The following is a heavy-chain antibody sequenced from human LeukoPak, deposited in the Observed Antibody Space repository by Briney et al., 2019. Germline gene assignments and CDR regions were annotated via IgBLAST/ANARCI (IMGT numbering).Heavy chain of an antibody. CDR1: GYTFSDYN. Sequence: GASVKVSCKASGYTFSDYNMHWVRQAPGQGLEWMGWINPNSGGTNYAQKFQGRVTMTRDTSISTAYMELSRLTFDDTAMYYCAKTPRTTDCSSTSCYDGPWGQGTLVTVSS. D-gene: IGHD2-2*01. CDR2: INPNSGGT. CDR3: AKTPRTTDCSSTSCYDGP. J-gene: IGHJ5*02. V-gene: IGHV1-2*02.